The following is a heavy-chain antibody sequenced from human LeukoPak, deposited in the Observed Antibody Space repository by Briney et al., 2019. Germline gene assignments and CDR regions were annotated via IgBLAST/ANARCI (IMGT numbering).Heavy chain of an antibody. J-gene: IGHJ4*02. D-gene: IGHD6-19*01. V-gene: IGHV3-64*02. Sequence: GGSPRLSCVASGFTFRNFAMHWVRQAPGKGLEYVSALRSDGFTTYYADSVKGRFIISRDNSKNTLYLQMGSLRSEDMGMYYCARARRSGQQSYYFDFWGQGTPVTVSS. CDR3: ARARRSGQQSYYFDF. CDR2: LRSDGFTT. CDR1: GFTFRNFA.